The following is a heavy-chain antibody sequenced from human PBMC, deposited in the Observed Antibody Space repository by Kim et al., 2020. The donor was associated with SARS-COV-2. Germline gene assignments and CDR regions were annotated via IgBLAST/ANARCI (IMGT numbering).Heavy chain of an antibody. J-gene: IGHJ6*01. V-gene: IGHV1-8*01. CDR3: ARGPRPQQQPNLYYYYGMDV. D-gene: IGHD6-13*01. CDR1: GYTFTSYD. CDR2: MNPNSGNT. Sequence: ASVKVSCKASGYTFTSYDINWVRQATGQGLEWMGWMNPNSGNTGYAQKFQGRVTMTRNTSISTAYMELSSLRSEDTAGYYCARGPRPQQQPNLYYYYGMDVWGQGTTVSVSS.